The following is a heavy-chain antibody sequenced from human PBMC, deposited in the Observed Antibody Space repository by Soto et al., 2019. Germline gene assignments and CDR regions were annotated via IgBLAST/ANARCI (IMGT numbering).Heavy chain of an antibody. J-gene: IGHJ4*02. V-gene: IGHV3-30-3*01. Sequence: QVQLVESGGGVVQPGRSLRLSCAASGFTFSNYAIHWVRQAPGKGLEWVAGMSYDGNSKYYADSVKGRFTISRDKSKNTGYLQVNRLRAEETAVYYCGRGQGHGWYYFDCWGQGSLVTVS. CDR3: GRGQGHGWYYFDC. CDR1: GFTFSNYA. D-gene: IGHD6-19*01. CDR2: MSYDGNSK.